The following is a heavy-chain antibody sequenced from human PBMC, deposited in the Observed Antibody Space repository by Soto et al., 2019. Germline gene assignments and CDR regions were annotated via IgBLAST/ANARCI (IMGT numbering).Heavy chain of an antibody. CDR1: GYTFTSYG. CDR3: VRDGLMVRAFDI. J-gene: IGHJ3*02. Sequence: QVQLVQSGAEVKKPGASVKVSCKASGYTFTSYGITWVRQAPGQGLEWMGWISAYNGNTNYAQKLQGGVTMTTDTSPSTAYMERMGLRSAETAVYFCVRDGLMVRAFDIWGQGTMVTVSS. V-gene: IGHV1-18*01. CDR2: ISAYNGNT. D-gene: IGHD3-10*01.